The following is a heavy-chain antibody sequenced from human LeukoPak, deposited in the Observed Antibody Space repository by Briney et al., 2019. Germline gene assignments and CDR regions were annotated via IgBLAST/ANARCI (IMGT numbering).Heavy chain of an antibody. CDR2: INTKSGDT. J-gene: IGHJ6*03. Sequence: ASVKVSCKASGYTFIDYYIYWVRQAPGQGLEVMGWINTKSGDTKYVQKFQGRVTMTRDTSLTTAYMEVSRLRVDDTAVYFCARELGGYYRHYYYMDVWGKGTTVTVSS. CDR3: ARELGGYYRHYYYMDV. D-gene: IGHD1-26*01. V-gene: IGHV1-2*02. CDR1: GYTFIDYY.